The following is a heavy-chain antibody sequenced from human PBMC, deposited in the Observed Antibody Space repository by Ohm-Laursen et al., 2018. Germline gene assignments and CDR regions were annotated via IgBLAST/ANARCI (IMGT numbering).Heavy chain of an antibody. Sequence: SLRLSCAASGFTFEDYAMHWVRQAPGKGLEWVSGIARNSFSKAYADSVKGRFTISRDNAKNSLYLQMNSLRTEDTAFYYCAKDRGSSTSGRSGMDVWGQGTTVTVSS. CDR3: AKDRGSSTSGRSGMDV. CDR1: GFTFEDYA. V-gene: IGHV3-9*01. J-gene: IGHJ6*02. CDR2: IARNSFSK. D-gene: IGHD6-13*01.